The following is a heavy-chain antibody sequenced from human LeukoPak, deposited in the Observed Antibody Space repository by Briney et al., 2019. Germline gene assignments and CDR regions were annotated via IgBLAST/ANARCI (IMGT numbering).Heavy chain of an antibody. CDR2: VYPNDSNT. D-gene: IGHD2-21*01. CDR1: GYDFSNYW. Sequence: GESLKISCQASGYDFSNYWIAWVRQMPGKGLEWMGVVYPNDSNTKYNPSVQGQVSFSVDQSIRTAYLQWSSLKVSDTAMYYCARQAPFYIHIPGDDAFDIWGQGTMVTVSS. V-gene: IGHV5-51*01. J-gene: IGHJ3*02. CDR3: ARQAPFYIHIPGDDAFDI.